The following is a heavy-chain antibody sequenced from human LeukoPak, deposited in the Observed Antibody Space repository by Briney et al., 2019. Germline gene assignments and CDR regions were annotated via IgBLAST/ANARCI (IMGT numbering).Heavy chain of an antibody. J-gene: IGHJ3*02. V-gene: IGHV3-30*18. CDR2: ISYDGSNK. CDR3: AKDRDGAFDI. D-gene: IGHD3-10*01. CDR1: GFTSSSYG. Sequence: PGRSLRLSCAASGFTSSSYGMHWVRQAPGKGLEWVAVISYDGSNKYYADSVKGRFTISRDNSKNTLYLQMNSLRAEDTAVYYCAKDRDGAFDIWGQGTMVTVSS.